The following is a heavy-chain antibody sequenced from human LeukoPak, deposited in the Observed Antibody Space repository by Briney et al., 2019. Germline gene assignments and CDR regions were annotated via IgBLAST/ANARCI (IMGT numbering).Heavy chain of an antibody. CDR3: TRDLGQWLIQGIFFDY. J-gene: IGHJ4*02. Sequence: ASVKVSCKASNYTFTSYGISWVRQAPGQGLEWMGWISTYNGNTNYAQKLQGRVTMTTDTSTSTAYMELRSLRSDDTAVYYCTRDLGQWLIQGIFFDYWGQGTLVTVSP. CDR2: ISTYNGNT. D-gene: IGHD6-19*01. CDR1: NYTFTSYG. V-gene: IGHV1-18*01.